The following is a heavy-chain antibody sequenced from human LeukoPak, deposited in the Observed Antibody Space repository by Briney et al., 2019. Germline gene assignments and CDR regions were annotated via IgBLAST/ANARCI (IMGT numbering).Heavy chain of an antibody. CDR3: AKVWSSLGYCSGGDCYLDH. CDR2: ISDTSDNT. CDR1: GFTFSSYA. Sequence: PGGSLRLSCAASGFTFSSYAMSWVRQAPGKGLEWVSTISDTSDNTYYADSVKGRFTISRDNSKNTLYLQMNSLGAEDTAIYYCAKVWSSLGYCSGGDCYLDHWGQGTLVTVSS. J-gene: IGHJ4*02. V-gene: IGHV3-23*01. D-gene: IGHD2-15*01.